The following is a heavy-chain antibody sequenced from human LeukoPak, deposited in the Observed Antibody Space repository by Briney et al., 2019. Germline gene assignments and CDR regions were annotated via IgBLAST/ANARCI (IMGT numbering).Heavy chain of an antibody. Sequence: SETLSLTCTVSGGSISSYYWTWIRQPPGKGLEWIGYIYSSGSTNYNPSLKSRVTISVDTSKNQFSLKLSSVTAADTAVYYCARHYSSSWYEYYYYYMDVWGKGTTVTVFS. CDR2: IYSSGST. CDR1: GGSISSYY. J-gene: IGHJ6*03. CDR3: ARHYSSSWYEYYYYYMDV. D-gene: IGHD6-13*01. V-gene: IGHV4-59*08.